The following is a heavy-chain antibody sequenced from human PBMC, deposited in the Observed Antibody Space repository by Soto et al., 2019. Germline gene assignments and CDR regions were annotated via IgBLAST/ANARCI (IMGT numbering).Heavy chain of an antibody. D-gene: IGHD2-15*01. CDR3: AREENCSGGTCYSEYFHR. CDR1: GYLFTAYS. V-gene: IGHV1-46*01. J-gene: IGHJ1*01. CDR2: VNPSGGST. Sequence: ASVKVSCKASGYLFTAYSMHWVRLAPGQGLEWMGVVNPSGGSTKYAQNFQGRVTMTRDTSTTTSYMELSSLRSDDTAIYYCAREENCSGGTCYSEYFHRWGQGTLVTVSS.